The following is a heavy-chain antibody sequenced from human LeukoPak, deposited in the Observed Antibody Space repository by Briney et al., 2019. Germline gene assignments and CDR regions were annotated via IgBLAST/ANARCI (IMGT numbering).Heavy chain of an antibody. J-gene: IGHJ5*02. CDR3: AREQAAVAGTTTGWFDP. V-gene: IGHV1-18*01. Sequence: GASVKVSCKASGYTFTSYGISWVRQAPGQGLEWMGWISAYNGNTNYAQKLQGRVTMTTDTSTSTAYMELSSLRSDDTAVYYCAREQAAVAGTTTGWFDPWGQGTLVTVSS. CDR1: GYTFTSYG. D-gene: IGHD6-19*01. CDR2: ISAYNGNT.